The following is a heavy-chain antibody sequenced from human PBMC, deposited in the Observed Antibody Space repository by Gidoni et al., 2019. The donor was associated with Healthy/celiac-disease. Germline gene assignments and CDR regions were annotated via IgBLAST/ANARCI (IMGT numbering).Heavy chain of an antibody. CDR1: GGSFSSYY. CDR2: SSSSGST. Sequence: QVQLLASGPGLVKPSVTLSLTCTVPGGSFSSYYWSWIRQPPGKGLEWIGYSSSSGSTNYNPALKSRVTISVDTSKNQCSMKLSSVNAADTAVYYCARDRDWTGGVCYLGGWFDPWGQGTLVTVSS. D-gene: IGHD2-8*02. CDR3: ARDRDWTGGVCYLGGWFDP. J-gene: IGHJ5*02. V-gene: IGHV4-59*01.